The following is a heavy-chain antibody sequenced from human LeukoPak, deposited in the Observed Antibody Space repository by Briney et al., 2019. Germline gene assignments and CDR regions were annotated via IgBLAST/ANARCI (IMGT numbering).Heavy chain of an antibody. CDR3: ARAGVDYGDRNTDNDGGFDY. Sequence: SETLSLTCTVSGGSISSYYWSWIRQPPGKGLEWIGYIYNSGSTNYNPSLKSRVTISVDTSKNQFSLKLSSVTAADTAVYYCARAGVDYGDRNTDNDGGFDYWGQGTLVTVSS. V-gene: IGHV4-59*12. D-gene: IGHD4-17*01. CDR1: GGSISSYY. J-gene: IGHJ4*02. CDR2: IYNSGST.